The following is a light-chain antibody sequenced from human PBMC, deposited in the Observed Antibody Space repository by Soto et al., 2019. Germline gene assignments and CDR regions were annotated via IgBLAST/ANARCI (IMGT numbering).Light chain of an antibody. Sequence: EIVMTQSPATLSVSPGETATLSCRASQSISSNLAWYQQKPGQAPRLLIYDASTRATGIPARFSGSGSGTEFTLTISSLQSEDFAFYYCQQCNNWPPAFGQGTKLEI. CDR1: QSISSN. J-gene: IGKJ2*01. V-gene: IGKV3D-15*01. CDR2: DAS. CDR3: QQCNNWPPA.